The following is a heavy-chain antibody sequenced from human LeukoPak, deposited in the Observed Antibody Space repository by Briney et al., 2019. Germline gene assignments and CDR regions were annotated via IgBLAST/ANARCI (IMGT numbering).Heavy chain of an antibody. J-gene: IGHJ4*02. CDR1: GFNFSKAR. CDR2: IKNKTDGGTT. V-gene: IGHV3-15*01. CDR3: TTDRYCSSTSCSLFDY. D-gene: IGHD2-2*01. Sequence: GGAPRISCAAPGFNFSKARMRWVRPGPGEGRGWGGRIKNKTDGGTTDYAAPVKGRFTISRDDSKNTLYLQMNSLKTEDTAVYYCTTDRYCSSTSCSLFDYWGQGTLVTVSS.